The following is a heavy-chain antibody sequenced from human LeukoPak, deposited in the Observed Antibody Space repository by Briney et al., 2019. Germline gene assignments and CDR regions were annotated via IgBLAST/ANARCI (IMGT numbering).Heavy chain of an antibody. CDR3: VRDQFYAFDV. Sequence: GGSLRLSWAASGFTFTSYTMDRVRQAPGKGLEWISYIRTSGGVVSYTDSVRGRFTISTDSAKNSLYLQMNSLRDDDTAVYYCVRDQFYAFDVWGQGTMVTVSS. V-gene: IGHV3-48*02. J-gene: IGHJ3*01. CDR1: GFTFTSYT. CDR2: IRTSGGVV.